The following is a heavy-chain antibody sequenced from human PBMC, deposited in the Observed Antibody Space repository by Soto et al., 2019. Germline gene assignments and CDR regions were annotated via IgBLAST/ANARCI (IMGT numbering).Heavy chain of an antibody. CDR1: GFTFDDYA. Sequence: TGGSLRLSCAASGFTFDDYAMHWVRQAPGKGLEWVSGISWNSGSIGYADSVKGRFTISRDNAKNSLYLQMNSLRAEDTALYYCAKGLVRQPGDYYYYYMDVWGKGTTVTVSS. D-gene: IGHD3-16*01. CDR3: AKGLVRQPGDYYYYYMDV. CDR2: ISWNSGSI. J-gene: IGHJ6*03. V-gene: IGHV3-9*01.